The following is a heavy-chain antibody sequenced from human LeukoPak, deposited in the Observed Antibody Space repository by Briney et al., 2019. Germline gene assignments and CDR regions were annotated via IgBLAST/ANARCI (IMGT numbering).Heavy chain of an antibody. Sequence: SQTLSLTCAISADSVSSNSAAWNWIRQSPSRGLEWLGRTYYRSKWYNDYAISVKSRITFNPDTSKNQFSLQLNSVTPEDTAVYYCARVKDSSGWFFDYWGQGTLVTVSS. J-gene: IGHJ4*02. D-gene: IGHD6-19*01. CDR1: ADSVSSNSAA. CDR3: ARVKDSSGWFFDY. V-gene: IGHV6-1*01. CDR2: TYYRSKWYN.